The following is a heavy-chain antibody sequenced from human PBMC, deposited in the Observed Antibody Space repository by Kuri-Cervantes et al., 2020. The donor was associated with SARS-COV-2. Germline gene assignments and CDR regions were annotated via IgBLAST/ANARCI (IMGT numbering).Heavy chain of an antibody. J-gene: IGHJ4*02. CDR3: AREEIALFGVVTSTFDY. Sequence: LSLTCAASGFTFSSYAMHWVRQAPGKGLEWVAVISYDGSNKYYADSVKGRFTISRDNSKNTLYLQVNSLRAEDTAVYYCAREEIALFGVVTSTFDYRGQGTLVTVSS. V-gene: IGHV3-30-3*01. CDR2: ISYDGSNK. CDR1: GFTFSSYA. D-gene: IGHD3-3*01.